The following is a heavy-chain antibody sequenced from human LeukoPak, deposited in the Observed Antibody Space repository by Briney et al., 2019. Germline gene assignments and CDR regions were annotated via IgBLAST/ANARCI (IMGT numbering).Heavy chain of an antibody. J-gene: IGHJ4*02. D-gene: IGHD2-15*01. CDR2: IIPILGIA. CDR1: GGTFSSYA. V-gene: IGHV1-69*04. CDR3: AREYCSGGSCYHLDY. Sequence: ASVKVSCKASGGTFSSYAISWVRQAPGQGLEWMGRIIPILGIANYAQRFQGRVTITADESTSTAYMELSSLRSEDTAVYYCAREYCSGGSCYHLDYWGQGTLVTVSS.